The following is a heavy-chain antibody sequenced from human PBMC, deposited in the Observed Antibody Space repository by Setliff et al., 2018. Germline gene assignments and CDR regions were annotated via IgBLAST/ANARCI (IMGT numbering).Heavy chain of an antibody. J-gene: IGHJ4*02. CDR1: GFSFVSYN. CDR3: ARDTNYEGAYDS. V-gene: IGHV5-51*01. CDR2: IYPGDSDT. Sequence: PGESLKISCKGSGFSFVSYNIGWVRQMPGKGLEWMGIIYPGDSDTRYSPSFQGQVTISVDKSSNTAYLQWSSLKASDTAMYYCARDTNYEGAYDSWGQGTLVTVSS. D-gene: IGHD3-3*01.